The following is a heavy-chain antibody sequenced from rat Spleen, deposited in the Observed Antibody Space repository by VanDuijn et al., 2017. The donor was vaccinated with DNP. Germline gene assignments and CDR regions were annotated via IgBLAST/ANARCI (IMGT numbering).Heavy chain of an antibody. Sequence: EVRLVESGGALVQPGRSLKLSCAASGFIFSDYNMAWVRQAPKKGLEWVTTIHSDGSSTYYRDSVRGRFTFSRDNAKTTLYLQMDSLRSEDTATYFCARPDYYDGSYPHYWGQGVMVTVSS. V-gene: IGHV5-7*01. D-gene: IGHD1-12*02. CDR1: GFIFSDYN. J-gene: IGHJ2*01. CDR3: ARPDYYDGSYPHY. CDR2: IHSDGSST.